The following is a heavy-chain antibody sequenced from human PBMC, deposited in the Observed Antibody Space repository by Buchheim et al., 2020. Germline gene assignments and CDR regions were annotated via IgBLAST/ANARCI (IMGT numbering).Heavy chain of an antibody. D-gene: IGHD4-11*01. CDR1: GFTFSSYA. CDR2: ISYDGSNK. Sequence: QVQLVESGGGVVQPGRSLRLSCAASGFTFSSYAMHWVRQAPGKGLEWVAVISYDGSNKYYADSVKGRFTISRDNSKNTLYLQMNSLRAEDTAVYSCARGLDSHYYGMDVWGQGTT. CDR3: ARGLDSHYYGMDV. V-gene: IGHV3-30*04. J-gene: IGHJ6*02.